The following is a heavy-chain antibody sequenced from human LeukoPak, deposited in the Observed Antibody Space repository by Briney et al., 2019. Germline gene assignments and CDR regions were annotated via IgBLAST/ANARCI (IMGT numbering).Heavy chain of an antibody. CDR1: GFTFNTYA. D-gene: IGHD5-18*01. Sequence: GGSLRLSCAASGFTFNTYAMHWVRQAPGKGLEWVSSIGTGGKTKYYADSVKGRFTISRDNARNSLDLQMNSLRAEDTAVYYCSRDGPGYSFDYWGQGTLVTVSS. V-gene: IGHV3-48*03. CDR2: IGTGGKTK. CDR3: SRDGPGYSFDY. J-gene: IGHJ4*02.